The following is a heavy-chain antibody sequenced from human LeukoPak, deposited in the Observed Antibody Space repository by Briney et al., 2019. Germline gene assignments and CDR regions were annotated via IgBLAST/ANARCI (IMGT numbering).Heavy chain of an antibody. D-gene: IGHD2-15*01. CDR3: TRDTLYCSGGYCYHDI. V-gene: IGHV3-74*01. Sequence: GGSLRLSCAASGFTFSSYWMHWVRQAPGKGLVWVSRINSDGSSTTYADSVKGRFTISRDNAKNTLYLQMNSLRAEDTAVYYCTRDTLYCSGGYCYHDIWGQGTMVTVSS. CDR2: INSDGSST. J-gene: IGHJ3*02. CDR1: GFTFSSYW.